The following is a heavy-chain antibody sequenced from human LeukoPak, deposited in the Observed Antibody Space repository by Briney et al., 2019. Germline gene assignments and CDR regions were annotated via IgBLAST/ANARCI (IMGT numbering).Heavy chain of an antibody. Sequence: PGGSLRLSCAASGFTFSNYGMHWVRQAPGKGLEWVTFIRYDGTNKYYTDSVKGRFTISRDKSKNTLYLQMNSQRDEDTAVYYCAKDGARYALLLRYYFDYWGQGSLVTVSS. D-gene: IGHD2-21*02. CDR1: GFTFSNYG. V-gene: IGHV3-30*02. J-gene: IGHJ4*02. CDR2: IRYDGTNK. CDR3: AKDGARYALLLRYYFDY.